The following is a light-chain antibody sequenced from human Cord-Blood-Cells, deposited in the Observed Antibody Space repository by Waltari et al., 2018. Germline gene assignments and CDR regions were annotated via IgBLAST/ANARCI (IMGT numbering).Light chain of an antibody. Sequence: SSELTQDPAVSVALGQTVRITCQGDSLRSYXXXRYQQKPGQAPVLVIYGKNNRPSVIPDRFSGSSSGNTASLTITGAQAEDEADYYCNSRDSSGNHVVFGGGTKLTVL. V-gene: IGLV3-19*01. J-gene: IGLJ2*01. CDR2: GKN. CDR1: SLRSYX. CDR3: NSRDSSGNHVV.